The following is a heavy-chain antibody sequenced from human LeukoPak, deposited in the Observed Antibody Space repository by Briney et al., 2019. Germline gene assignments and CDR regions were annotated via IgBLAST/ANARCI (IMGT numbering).Heavy chain of an antibody. V-gene: IGHV1-69*01. CDR3: ATDIVATISYDAFDI. Sequence: SVKVSCKASGGTFSSYAISWVRQAPGQGLEWMGGIIPIFGTANYAQKFQGRVTITADESTSTAYMELNSLRSEDTAVYYCATDIVATISYDAFDIWGQGTMVTVSS. CDR1: GGTFSSYA. D-gene: IGHD5-12*01. J-gene: IGHJ3*02. CDR2: IIPIFGTA.